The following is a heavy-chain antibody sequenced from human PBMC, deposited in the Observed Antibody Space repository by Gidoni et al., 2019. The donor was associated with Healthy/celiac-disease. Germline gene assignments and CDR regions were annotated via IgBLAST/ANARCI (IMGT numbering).Heavy chain of an antibody. CDR1: GFTFSSYA. J-gene: IGHJ6*02. CDR2: ISYDGSNK. V-gene: IGHV3-30-3*01. CDR3: ARGAYSSRVQDYYYGMDV. Sequence: QVQLVESGGGVVQPGRSLRLSCAASGFTFSSYAMHWVRQAPGKGLEGVAVISYDGSNKYYADSVKGRFTISRDNSKNTLYLQMNSLRAEDTAVYYCARGAYSSRVQDYYYGMDVWGQGTTVTVSS. D-gene: IGHD6-13*01.